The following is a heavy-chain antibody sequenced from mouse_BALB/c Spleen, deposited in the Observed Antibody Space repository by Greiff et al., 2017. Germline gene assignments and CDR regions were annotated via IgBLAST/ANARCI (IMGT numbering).Heavy chain of an antibody. J-gene: IGHJ1*01. CDR2: IDPYNGGT. CDR1: GYSFTVYN. Sequence: EVQLQQSGPELVKPGASVKVSCKASGYSFTVYNMYWVKQSHGKSLEWIGYIDPYNGGTSYNQKFKGKATLTVDKSSSTAFMHLNSLTSEDSAVYYCARASGYYGSSYWYFDVWGAGTTVTVSS. D-gene: IGHD1-1*01. CDR3: ARASGYYGSSYWYFDV. V-gene: IGHV1S135*01.